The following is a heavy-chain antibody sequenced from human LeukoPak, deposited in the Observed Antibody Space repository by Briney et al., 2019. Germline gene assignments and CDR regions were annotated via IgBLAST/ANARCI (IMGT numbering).Heavy chain of an antibody. D-gene: IGHD2-15*01. V-gene: IGHV3-23*01. CDR1: GFTFSNYA. CDR2: ISGSGDRT. CDR3: AKDATPYY. Sequence: QTGGSLRLFCAASGFTFSNYAMTWVRQAPGKGLEWLSTISGSGDRTFYADSVKGRFTISRDNSKNTVYLQTNRLRAEDSAVYYCAKDATPYYWGQGTLVTVSS. J-gene: IGHJ4*02.